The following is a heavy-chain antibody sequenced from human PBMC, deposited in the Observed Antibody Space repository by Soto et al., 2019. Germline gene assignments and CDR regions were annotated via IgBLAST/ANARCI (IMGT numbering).Heavy chain of an antibody. Sequence: QVTLKESGPVLVKPTETLTLTCSVSGFSLSNTRLGVSWIRQPPGKALEWLAHIFSNAEKSYNTSLESRLTISRDTSKNQVVLTMTNMAPVDTGTYSCARMWSVEGYLQHWGQGTLVTVSS. CDR2: IFSNAEK. V-gene: IGHV2-26*01. CDR3: ARMWSVEGYLQH. D-gene: IGHD3-3*01. CDR1: GFSLSNTRLG. J-gene: IGHJ1*01.